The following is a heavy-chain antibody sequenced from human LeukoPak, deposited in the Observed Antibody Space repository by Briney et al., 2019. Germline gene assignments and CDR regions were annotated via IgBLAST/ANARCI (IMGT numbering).Heavy chain of an antibody. J-gene: IGHJ4*02. CDR3: ARAAAAGPIDY. D-gene: IGHD6-25*01. CDR2: INHSGST. V-gene: IGHV4-34*01. Sequence: SETLSLTCAVYGGSFSGYYWSWIRQPPGKGLEWIGEINHSGSTNYNPSLKSRVTISVDTSKNQFSLKLSSVTAADTAVYYCARAAAAGPIDYWGQGTLVTVSS. CDR1: GGSFSGYY.